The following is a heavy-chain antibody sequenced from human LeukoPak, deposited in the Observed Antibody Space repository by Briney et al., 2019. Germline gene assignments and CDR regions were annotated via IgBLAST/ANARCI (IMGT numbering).Heavy chain of an antibody. Sequence: GGSLRLSCAASGFTFSSYWMSWVRQAPGKGLEWVANIKQDGSEKYHVDSVKGRFTISRDNAKNSLYLQMNSVIAEDRAVYYCAKDGYDSSGYKDYYFDFWPRGTLVSVLS. CDR2: IKQDGSEK. CDR3: AKDGYDSSGYKDYYFDF. V-gene: IGHV3-7*01. D-gene: IGHD3-22*01. CDR1: GFTFSSYW. J-gene: IGHJ4*02.